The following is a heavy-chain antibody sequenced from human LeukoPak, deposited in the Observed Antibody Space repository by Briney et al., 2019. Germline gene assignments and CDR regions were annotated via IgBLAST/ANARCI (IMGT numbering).Heavy chain of an antibody. CDR3: ARVGYCSDTSCSSYYFDY. CDR1: GYTFTGYY. CDR2: INPNSGGT. V-gene: IGHV1-2*02. D-gene: IGHD2-2*03. Sequence: GASVKVSCKASGYTFTGYYMHWVRQAPGQGHEWMGWINPNSGGTNYAQKFQGRVTMTRDTSISTAYMELSRLRSDDTAVYYCARVGYCSDTSCSSYYFDYWGQGTLVTVSS. J-gene: IGHJ4*02.